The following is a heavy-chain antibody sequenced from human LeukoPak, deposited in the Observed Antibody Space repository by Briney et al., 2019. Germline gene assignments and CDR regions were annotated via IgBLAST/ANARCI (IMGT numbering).Heavy chain of an antibody. D-gene: IGHD3-10*01. CDR3: AKDIPRGGFDS. Sequence: GRSLRLSCAASGFIFDDYAMHWVRQVPGKGLEWVSGITWNSVNVGYAGSVKGRFTISRDNAKNSLYLQMNSLRSEDTALYYCAKDIPRGGFDSWGQGTLVAVSS. J-gene: IGHJ4*02. V-gene: IGHV3-9*01. CDR2: ITWNSVNV. CDR1: GFIFDDYA.